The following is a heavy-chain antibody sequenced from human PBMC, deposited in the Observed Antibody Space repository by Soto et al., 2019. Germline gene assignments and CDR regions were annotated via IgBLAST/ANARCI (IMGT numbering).Heavy chain of an antibody. Sequence: SVKVSCKASGGTFSSYAISWVRQAPGQGLEWMGGIIPIFGTANYAQKFQGRVTITADESTSTAYMELSSLRSEDTAVYYCAGSDTVTTLRSYYYYYGMDVWGQGTTVTVSS. J-gene: IGHJ6*02. CDR3: AGSDTVTTLRSYYYYYGMDV. CDR2: IIPIFGTA. V-gene: IGHV1-69*13. D-gene: IGHD4-17*01. CDR1: GGTFSSYA.